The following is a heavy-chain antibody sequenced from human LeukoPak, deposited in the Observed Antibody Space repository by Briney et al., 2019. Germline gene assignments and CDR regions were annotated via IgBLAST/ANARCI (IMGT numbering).Heavy chain of an antibody. Sequence: PGGSLRLSCAASGFTFSSYAMSWVRQAPGKGLEWVSAISGSGGGTYYADSVKGRFTISRDNSKNTLYLQMNSLRAEDTAVYYCAKRGVPFWYYYYYMDVWGKGTTVTVSS. J-gene: IGHJ6*03. CDR2: ISGSGGGT. CDR1: GFTFSSYA. CDR3: AKRGVPFWYYYYYMDV. D-gene: IGHD3-3*01. V-gene: IGHV3-23*01.